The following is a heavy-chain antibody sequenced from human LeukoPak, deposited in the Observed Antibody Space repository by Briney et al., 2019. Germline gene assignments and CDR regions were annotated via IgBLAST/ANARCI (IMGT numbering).Heavy chain of an antibody. V-gene: IGHV4-59*01. CDR2: IYYSGST. D-gene: IGHD2-2*01. Sequence: PSETLSLTCTVSGDSISNYYWSWIRQPPGKGLEWIGYIYYSGSTNYNPSLKSRVTISVDTSKNQFSLKLNSVTAADTAVYYCAREVGYYQEAFDIWGQGTMVTVSS. CDR3: AREVGYYQEAFDI. CDR1: GDSISNYY. J-gene: IGHJ3*02.